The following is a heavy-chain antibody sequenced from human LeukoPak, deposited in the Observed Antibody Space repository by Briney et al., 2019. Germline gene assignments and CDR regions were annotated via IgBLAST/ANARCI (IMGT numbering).Heavy chain of an antibody. J-gene: IGHJ6*03. D-gene: IGHD2-15*01. CDR1: GGTFSSYA. Sequence: ASVKVSCKASGGTFSSYAISWVRQAPGQGLEWMGGIFPIFGTANYAQKFQGRVTITTDESTSTAYMELSSLRSEDTAVYYCASGGYCSGGSCTSYYMDVWGKGTTVTVSS. CDR2: IFPIFGTA. CDR3: ASGGYCSGGSCTSYYMDV. V-gene: IGHV1-69*05.